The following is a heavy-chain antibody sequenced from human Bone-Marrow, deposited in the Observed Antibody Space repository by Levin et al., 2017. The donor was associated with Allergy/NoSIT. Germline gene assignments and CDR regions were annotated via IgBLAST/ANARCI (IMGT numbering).Heavy chain of an antibody. V-gene: IGHV4-39*02. CDR2: IHYSGNT. CDR3: ARRKGGHDYVDY. Sequence: SSQTLSLPCTVSGGSIRAAHYYWDWIRQPPGKGLEWIATIHYSGNTYFNPSLKSRVTIFVDTSKIHFSLQLSSVTAADTAIYYCARRKGGHDYVDYWGQGTLVTVSS. J-gene: IGHJ4*02. D-gene: IGHD3-16*01. CDR1: GGSIRAAHYY.